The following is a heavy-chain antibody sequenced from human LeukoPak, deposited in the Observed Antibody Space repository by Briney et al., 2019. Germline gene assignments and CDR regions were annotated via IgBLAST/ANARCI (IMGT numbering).Heavy chain of an antibody. CDR3: ARLGGSSSWSRSPLEY. D-gene: IGHD6-13*01. J-gene: IGHJ4*02. V-gene: IGHV5-51*01. CDR1: GYSFTSYW. CDR2: IHPGDSDT. Sequence: GEYLKISCKGSGYSFTSYWIGWVRQMPGKGLEWMGIIHPGDSDTRYSPSLQGQVTISADKSISTAYVQWSSLKASDTAMYYCARLGGSSSWSRSPLEYWGQGTLVTVSS.